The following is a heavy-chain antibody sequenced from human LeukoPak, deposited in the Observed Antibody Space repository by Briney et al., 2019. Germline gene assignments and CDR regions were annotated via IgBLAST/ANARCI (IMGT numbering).Heavy chain of an antibody. Sequence: PGGSLRLSCAASGFTFHYYGMNWIRQAPGKGLEWLSSLNGRGDDTYYADSVKGRFTISRDNSNNTLYLQMNSLRVEDTAFYFCARGSTPFGDLNYFDYWGQGTLVTVSS. CDR1: GFTFHYYG. CDR2: LNGRGDDT. V-gene: IGHV3-23*01. J-gene: IGHJ4*02. D-gene: IGHD4-17*01. CDR3: ARGSTPFGDLNYFDY.